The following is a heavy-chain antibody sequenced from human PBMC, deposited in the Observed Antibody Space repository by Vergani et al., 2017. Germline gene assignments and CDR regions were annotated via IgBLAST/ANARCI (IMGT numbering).Heavy chain of an antibody. CDR1: GFSFSTYS. D-gene: IGHD1-20*01. Sequence: EVQLQESGGGLVKPGGSLRVSCAASGFSFSTYSINWVRQAPGKGLEWVSSISGRSNYIYYADSLKGRFTISRDNSKNSVYLQMNSLRAEDTAVYYCARAYGRYDWFDYWGQRTLVTVSS. V-gene: IGHV3-21*04. J-gene: IGHJ4*01. CDR2: ISGRSNYI. CDR3: ARAYGRYDWFDY.